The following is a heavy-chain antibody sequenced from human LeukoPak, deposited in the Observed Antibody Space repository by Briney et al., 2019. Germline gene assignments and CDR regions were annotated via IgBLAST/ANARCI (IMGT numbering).Heavy chain of an antibody. V-gene: IGHV4-34*09. CDR1: GGSFSGYY. D-gene: IGHD3-22*01. CDR2: INHSGST. J-gene: IGHJ4*02. Sequence: SETLSLTCAVYGGSFSGYYWSWIRQPPGKGLEWIGEINHSGSTNYNPSLKSRVTISVDTSKNQFSLKLSSVTAADTAVYYCARVFYDSSGYHGGFDYWGQGTLVTVSS. CDR3: ARVFYDSSGYHGGFDY.